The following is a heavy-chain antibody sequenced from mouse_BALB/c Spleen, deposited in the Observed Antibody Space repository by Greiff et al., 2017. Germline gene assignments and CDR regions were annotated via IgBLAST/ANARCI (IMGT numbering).Heavy chain of an antibody. Sequence: VQLVESGAELVRPGTSVKISCKASGYAFTNYWLGWVKQRPGHGLEWIGDIYPGSGNTYYNEKFKGKATLTADKSSSTAYMQLSSLTSEDSAVYFCAMPITTAPGFAYWGQGTLVTVSA. J-gene: IGHJ3*01. CDR3: AMPITTAPGFAY. CDR1: GYAFTNYW. D-gene: IGHD1-2*01. V-gene: IGHV1-63*01. CDR2: IYPGSGNT.